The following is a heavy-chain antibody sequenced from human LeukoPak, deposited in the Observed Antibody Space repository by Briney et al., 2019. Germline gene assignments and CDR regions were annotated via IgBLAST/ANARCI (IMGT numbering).Heavy chain of an antibody. CDR3: ARPNERELPPDV. V-gene: IGHV3-74*01. CDR2: INSDGSST. CDR1: GFSFSNYW. Sequence: GGSLRLFCAASGFSFSNYWMHWVRQAPGKGLVWVSRINSDGSSTSYADSVKGRFTISRDNAKNTLYLQMNSLRAEDTAVYYCARPNERELPPDVWGKGTTVIVSS. D-gene: IGHD1-26*01. J-gene: IGHJ6*04.